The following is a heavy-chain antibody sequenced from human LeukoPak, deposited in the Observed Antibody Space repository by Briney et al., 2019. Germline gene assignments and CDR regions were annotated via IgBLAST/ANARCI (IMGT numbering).Heavy chain of an antibody. V-gene: IGHV3-30-3*01. D-gene: IGHD6-19*01. Sequence: TGGSLRLSCPASGFTFSSYAMHWVRQAPGKGLEWVAVISYDGSNKYYADSVKGRFTISRDNSKNTLYLQMNSLRAEDTAVYYCRLSSSGSFDYWGQGTLVTVSS. CDR2: ISYDGSNK. CDR1: GFTFSSYA. CDR3: RLSSSGSFDY. J-gene: IGHJ4*02.